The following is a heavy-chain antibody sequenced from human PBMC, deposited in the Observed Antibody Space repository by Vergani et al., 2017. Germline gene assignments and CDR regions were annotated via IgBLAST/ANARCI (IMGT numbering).Heavy chain of an antibody. CDR3: ERGCTGGGCPDNYGMDV. J-gene: IGHJ6*02. CDR1: GFTFSDFS. Sequence: VQLVESGGGLVKPGGSLRLSCAASGFTFSDFSMSWVRQAPGKGLEWVAFIGSSGPYINDADSVKGRFIISRDNTNNSLFLQLRSLRAEDAAVYYCERGCTGGGCPDNYGMDVWGQGATVTVSS. CDR2: IGSSGPYI. D-gene: IGHD2-8*02. V-gene: IGHV3-21*06.